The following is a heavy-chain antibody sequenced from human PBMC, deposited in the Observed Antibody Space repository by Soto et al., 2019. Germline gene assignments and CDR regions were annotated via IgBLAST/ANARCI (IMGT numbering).Heavy chain of an antibody. Sequence: QVQLVQSGAEVKKPGSSVKVSCKASGGTFSSYAISWVRQAPGQGLEWMGGIIPIFGTANYAQKFQGRVTITAHESASTGYMGLCSLRSEDTAVYYCASKEVSGSQAYYYYYYGMDVWGQGTTVTVSS. CDR1: GGTFSSYA. CDR3: ASKEVSGSQAYYYYYYGMDV. V-gene: IGHV1-69*01. J-gene: IGHJ6*02. CDR2: IIPIFGTA. D-gene: IGHD3-10*01.